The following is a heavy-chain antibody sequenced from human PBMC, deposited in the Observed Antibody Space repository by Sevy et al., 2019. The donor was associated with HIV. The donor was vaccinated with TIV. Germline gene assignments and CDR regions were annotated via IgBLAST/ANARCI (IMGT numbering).Heavy chain of an antibody. J-gene: IGHJ4*02. CDR3: AKDTGSGRIYFDS. D-gene: IGHD3-10*01. CDR2: ISGSTGTT. Sequence: GGSLRLSCAASGFTFSNYAMTWVRQAPGKGLEWVSSISGSTGTTYYADSVKGRCTISRDNSKNTLYLQMNSLRAEDTAVYSCAKDTGSGRIYFDSWGQGTPVTVSS. CDR1: GFTFSNYA. V-gene: IGHV3-23*01.